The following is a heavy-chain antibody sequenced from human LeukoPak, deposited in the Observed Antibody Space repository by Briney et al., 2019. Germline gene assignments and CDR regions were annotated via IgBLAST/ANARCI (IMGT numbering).Heavy chain of an antibody. CDR2: TYYRSKWYN. J-gene: IGHJ6*03. V-gene: IGHV6-1*01. CDR3: ARGFGRIAVAGGYYYMDV. D-gene: IGHD6-19*01. CDR1: GDSVSSNSAA. Sequence: SQTLSLTCAISGDSVSSNSAAWNWIRQSPSRGLEWLGRTYYRSKWYNDYAVSVKSRITINPDTSKNQFSLQLNSVTPEDTAVYYCARGFGRIAVAGGYYYMDVWGKGTTVTVSS.